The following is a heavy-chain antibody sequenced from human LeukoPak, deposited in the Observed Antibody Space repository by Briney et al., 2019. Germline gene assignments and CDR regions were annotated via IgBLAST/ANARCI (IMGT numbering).Heavy chain of an antibody. J-gene: IGHJ5*02. CDR1: GGSISSYY. Sequence: SETLPLTCSVSGGSISSYYWSWIRQPPGKGLEWIGYIYYSGSTNYNPSLKSRVTISVDTSKNQFSLKLSSVTAADTAVYYCARCGNSWFDPWGQGTLVTVSS. D-gene: IGHD2/OR15-2a*01. V-gene: IGHV4-59*01. CDR3: ARCGNSWFDP. CDR2: IYYSGST.